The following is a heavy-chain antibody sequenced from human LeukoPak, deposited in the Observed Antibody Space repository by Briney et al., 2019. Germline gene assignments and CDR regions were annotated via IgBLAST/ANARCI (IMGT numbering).Heavy chain of an antibody. Sequence: GESLRLSCAASGFTFSSYGMHWVRQAPGKGLEWVAVISYDGSNKYYADSVKGGFTISRDNSKNALYLQMNSLRAEDTAVYYCAAHTSAGTWAFDIWGQGTMVTVSS. J-gene: IGHJ3*02. CDR1: GFTFSSYG. V-gene: IGHV3-30*03. CDR2: ISYDGSNK. CDR3: AAHTSAGTWAFDI. D-gene: IGHD6-13*01.